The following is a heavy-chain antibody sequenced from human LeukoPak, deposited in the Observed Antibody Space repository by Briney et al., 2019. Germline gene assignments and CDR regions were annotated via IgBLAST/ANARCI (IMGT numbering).Heavy chain of an antibody. CDR1: RLIVSSNY. V-gene: IGHV3-66*01. J-gene: IGHJ5*02. CDR2: IYSGGNT. Sequence: PGGSLRLSCAASRLIVSSNYMAWVRQAPGKGLEWVSVIYSGGNTYYADSVKGRFTISRDNSKDTLYLRMNSLRAEDTAVYYCARDRGWFDPWGLGTLVTVSS. CDR3: ARDRGWFDP.